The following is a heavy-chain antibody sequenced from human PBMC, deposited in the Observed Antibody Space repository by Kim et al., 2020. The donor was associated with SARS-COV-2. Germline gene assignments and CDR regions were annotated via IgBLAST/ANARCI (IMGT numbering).Heavy chain of an antibody. CDR1: GFTFSSYA. J-gene: IGHJ6*02. CDR2: ISSNGGST. CDR3: VKFPGIAAAGNPPFVDYYYYYGMDV. D-gene: IGHD6-13*01. Sequence: GGSLRLSCSASGFTFSSYAMHWVRQAPGKGLEYVSAISSNGGSTYYADSVKGRFTISRDNSKNTLYLQMSSLRAEDTAVYYCVKFPGIAAAGNPPFVDYYYYYGMDVWGQGTTVTVSS. V-gene: IGHV3-64D*06.